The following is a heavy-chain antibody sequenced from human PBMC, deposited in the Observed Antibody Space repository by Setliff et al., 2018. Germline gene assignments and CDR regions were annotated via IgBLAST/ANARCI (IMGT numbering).Heavy chain of an antibody. CDR1: GYTFTGYY. D-gene: IGHD5-18*01. CDR2: INPNNGDT. V-gene: IGHV1-2*02. CDR3: ARQPMDTRSSTDYRYYMDV. J-gene: IGHJ6*03. Sequence: GASVKVSCKASGYTFTGYYFHWVRQAPGQGLEWMGWINPNNGDTKSAQKFQGRLTMTRDTSISTAYMELSSLRSDDTAVYYCARQPMDTRSSTDYRYYMDVWGKGTTVTV.